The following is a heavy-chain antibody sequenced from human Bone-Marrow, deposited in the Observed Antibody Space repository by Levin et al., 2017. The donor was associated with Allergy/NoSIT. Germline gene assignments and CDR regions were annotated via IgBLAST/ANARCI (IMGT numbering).Heavy chain of an antibody. V-gene: IGHV3-23*01. J-gene: IGHJ4*02. CDR2: ISANGDRT. CDR3: AKLTPAASAADY. CDR1: GFALSNYP. D-gene: IGHD6-25*01. Sequence: LSLTCAASGFALSNYPMSWVRQAPGRGLEWVSSISANGDRTYHADSVEGRFTVSRDNSKNTVYLQMKRLRVEDTAMYFCAKLTPAASAADYWGQGTLVTVSS.